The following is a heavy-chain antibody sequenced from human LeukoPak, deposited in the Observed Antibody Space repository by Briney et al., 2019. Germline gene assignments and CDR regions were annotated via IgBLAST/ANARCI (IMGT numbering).Heavy chain of an antibody. V-gene: IGHV3-74*01. CDR1: GFTFSSYW. Sequence: PGGSLRLSCAASGFTFSSYWMHWVRQAPGKGLVWVSRINRDGSSTSYADSVKGRFTISRDNAKNTLYLQMNSLRAEDTAVYYCARVVRGVIVYYYYYMDVWGKGTTVTISS. CDR2: INRDGSST. D-gene: IGHD3-10*01. J-gene: IGHJ6*03. CDR3: ARVVRGVIVYYYYYMDV.